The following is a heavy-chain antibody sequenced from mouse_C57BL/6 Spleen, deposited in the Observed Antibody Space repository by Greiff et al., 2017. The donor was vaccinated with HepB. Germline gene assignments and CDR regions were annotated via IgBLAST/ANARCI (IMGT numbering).Heavy chain of an antibody. V-gene: IGHV1-9*01. CDR2: ILPGSGST. J-gene: IGHJ2*01. CDR3: ARSPRSYGSRYYFDY. Sequence: VKLMESGAELMKPGASVKLSCKATGYTFTGYWIEWVKQRPGHGLEWIGEILPGSGSTNYNEKFKGKATFTADTSSNTAYMQLSSLTTEDSAIYYCARSPRSYGSRYYFDYWGQGTTLTVSS. CDR1: GYTFTGYW. D-gene: IGHD1-1*01.